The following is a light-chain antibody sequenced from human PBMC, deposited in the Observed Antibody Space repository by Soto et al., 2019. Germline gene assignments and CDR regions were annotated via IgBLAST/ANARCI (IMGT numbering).Light chain of an antibody. CDR2: AAS. Sequence: AIRMTQSPSSLSASTGDRVTITCRASQGISSYLAWYQQKPGKAPKLLIYAASTLQSGVPSRFRGSGSGTDFTLTISCLQSEDFATYYCQQYYSYPPPTFGQGTKVDIK. CDR1: QGISSY. CDR3: QQYYSYPPPT. V-gene: IGKV1-8*01. J-gene: IGKJ1*01.